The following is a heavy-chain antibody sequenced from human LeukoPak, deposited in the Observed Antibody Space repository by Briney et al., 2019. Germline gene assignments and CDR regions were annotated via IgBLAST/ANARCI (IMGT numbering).Heavy chain of an antibody. CDR1: GGSISSYY. Sequence: PSETLSLTCTVSGGSISSYYWSWIRQPPGKGLEWIGYIYYSGSTNYNPPLKSRVTISVDTSKNQFSLKLSSVTAADTAVYYCARGRPRFDYWGQGTLVTVSS. J-gene: IGHJ4*02. V-gene: IGHV4-59*01. CDR3: ARGRPRFDY. CDR2: IYYSGST.